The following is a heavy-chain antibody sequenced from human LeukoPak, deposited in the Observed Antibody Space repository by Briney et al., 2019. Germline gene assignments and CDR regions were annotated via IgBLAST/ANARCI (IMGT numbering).Heavy chain of an antibody. CDR3: AKDYSSGWPDAFDT. D-gene: IGHD6-19*01. CDR1: GFTFSSYS. J-gene: IGHJ3*02. Sequence: GGSLRLSCAASGFTFSSYSMNWFRQTPGKGLEWVTAISGSGGSTYYADSVKGRYTISRDNSKNTLYLQMNSLRAEDTAVYYCAKDYSSGWPDAFDTWGQGTMVTVSS. CDR2: ISGSGGST. V-gene: IGHV3-23*01.